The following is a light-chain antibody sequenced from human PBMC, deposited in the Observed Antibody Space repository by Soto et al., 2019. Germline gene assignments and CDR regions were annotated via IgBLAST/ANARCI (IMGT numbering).Light chain of an antibody. CDR2: LNSDGSH. CDR1: SGHSSYA. Sequence: QSVLTQSPSASASLGASVKLTCTLSSGHSSYAIAWHQQQPEKGPRYLMKLNSDGSHSKGDGIPDRFSGSSSGAARYLTISCLQSEDEADYYCQTWGTGIRVFGGGTKLTVL. J-gene: IGLJ2*01. V-gene: IGLV4-69*01. CDR3: QTWGTGIRV.